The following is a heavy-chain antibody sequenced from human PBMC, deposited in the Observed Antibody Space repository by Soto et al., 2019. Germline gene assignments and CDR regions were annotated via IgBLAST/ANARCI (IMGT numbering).Heavy chain of an antibody. D-gene: IGHD6-19*01. CDR3: ARQEVSGSGWWSLSY. V-gene: IGHV5-51*01. Sequence: PGESLKISCKGSGYSFTSYWIGWVRQMPWKGLEWMGIIYPGDSDTRYSPSFQGQVTISADKSISTAYLQWSSLKASDTAMYYCARQEVSGSGWWSLSYWGQGTLVTVSS. J-gene: IGHJ4*02. CDR1: GYSFTSYW. CDR2: IYPGDSDT.